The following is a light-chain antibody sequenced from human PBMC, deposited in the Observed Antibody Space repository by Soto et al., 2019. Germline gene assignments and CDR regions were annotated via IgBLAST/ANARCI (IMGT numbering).Light chain of an antibody. CDR2: GAS. CDR1: QSVTSNY. V-gene: IGKV3-20*01. Sequence: EIVLTQSPGTLSLSPGERATLSCRASQSVTSNYLAWYQQKPYQSPRLLIFGASIRDTGIPDRFSGSGSGTDFTLTISRLEPEDFAVYYCQQYGSSPGTFGQGTKVDIK. J-gene: IGKJ1*01. CDR3: QQYGSSPGT.